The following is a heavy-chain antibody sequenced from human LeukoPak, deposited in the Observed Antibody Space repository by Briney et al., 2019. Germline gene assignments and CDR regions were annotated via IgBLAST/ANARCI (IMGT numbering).Heavy chain of an antibody. CDR3: ARDPPFKPVWFGESQTLAETYGMDV. Sequence: QPGGSLRLSCAASEFTFSSYWMHWVRQAPGKGLVWVSRINSDGSSTSYADSVKGRFTISRDNAKNTLYLQMNSLRAEDTAVYYCARDPPFKPVWFGESQTLAETYGMDVWGQGTTVTVSS. D-gene: IGHD3-10*01. J-gene: IGHJ6*02. V-gene: IGHV3-74*01. CDR2: INSDGSST. CDR1: EFTFSSYW.